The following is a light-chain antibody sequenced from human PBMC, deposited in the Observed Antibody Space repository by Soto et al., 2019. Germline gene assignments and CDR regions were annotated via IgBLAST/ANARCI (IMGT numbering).Light chain of an antibody. V-gene: IGLV1-47*02. Sequence: QSVLTQPPSASGTPGQRVTISCSGSSSNIGSNYVYWYQQLPGTAPKLLIYSNNQRPSGVPDRFSGSKSGTSASLAISGLRSEDEADYYCAAWDDSLSGFYVFRTGTTVTVL. CDR1: SSNIGSNY. CDR3: AAWDDSLSGFYV. CDR2: SNN. J-gene: IGLJ1*01.